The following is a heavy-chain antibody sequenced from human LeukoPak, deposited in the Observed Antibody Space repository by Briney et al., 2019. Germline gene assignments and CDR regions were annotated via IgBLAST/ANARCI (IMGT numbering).Heavy chain of an antibody. CDR3: ARGRCSSTSCDYNWFDP. CDR2: IIPIFGTA. CDR1: GGTFSSYA. J-gene: IGHJ5*02. V-gene: IGHV1-69*05. D-gene: IGHD2-2*01. Sequence: ASVKVSCKASGGTFSSYAISWVRQAPGQGLEWMGGIIPIFGTANYAQKFQGRVTITTDESTSTAYMELSSLRSEDTAVYYCARGRCSSTSCDYNWFDPWGQGTLVTVSS.